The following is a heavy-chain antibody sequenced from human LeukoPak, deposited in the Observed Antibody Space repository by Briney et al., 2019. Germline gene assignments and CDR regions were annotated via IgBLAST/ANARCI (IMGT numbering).Heavy chain of an antibody. V-gene: IGHV4-38-2*02. CDR3: AREPGTSGSYPNWFDP. J-gene: IGHJ5*02. D-gene: IGHD3-10*01. CDR2: IYHSGST. CDR1: GYSISSGYY. Sequence: SETLSLTCTVSGYSISSGYYWGWIRQPPGKGLEWIGSIYHSGSTYYNPSLKSRVTISVDTSKNQFSLKLSSVTAADTAVYYCAREPGTSGSYPNWFDPWGQGTLVTVSS.